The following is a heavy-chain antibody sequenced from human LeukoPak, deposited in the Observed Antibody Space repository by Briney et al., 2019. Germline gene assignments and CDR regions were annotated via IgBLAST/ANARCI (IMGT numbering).Heavy chain of an antibody. Sequence: GGSLRLSCVASGFTFSSYWMHWVRQAPGKGLVWVSRINSDGSSTSYADFVKGRSTISRDNAKNTLYLQMNSLRAEDTAMYYCGRDLGSRSSSWYTYDYWGQGTLVTVSS. CDR2: INSDGSST. J-gene: IGHJ4*02. CDR1: GFTFSSYW. V-gene: IGHV3-74*01. D-gene: IGHD6-13*01. CDR3: GRDLGSRSSSWYTYDY.